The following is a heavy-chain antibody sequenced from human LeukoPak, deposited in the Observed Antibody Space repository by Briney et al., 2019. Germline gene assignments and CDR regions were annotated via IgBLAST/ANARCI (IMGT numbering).Heavy chain of an antibody. J-gene: IGHJ4*02. CDR1: GGSISSGGYY. D-gene: IGHD6-19*01. Sequence: SETLSLTCTVSGGSISSGGYYWSWIRQHPGKGLEWIGYIYYSGSTYYNPSLKSRVTISVDTSKSQFSLKLSSVTAADTAVYYCARDDSSGWAFDYWGQGTLVTVSS. CDR2: IYYSGST. CDR3: ARDDSSGWAFDY. V-gene: IGHV4-31*03.